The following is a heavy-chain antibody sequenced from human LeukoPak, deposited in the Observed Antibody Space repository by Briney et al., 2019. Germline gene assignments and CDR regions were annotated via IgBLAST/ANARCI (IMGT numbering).Heavy chain of an antibody. Sequence: PGRSLRLSCAASGSTFSSYAMHWVRQAPGKGLEWVAVISYDGSNKYYADSVKGRFTISRDNSKNTLYLQMNSLRAEDTAVYYCARDMRELRDYYYGMDVWGQGTTVTVSS. D-gene: IGHD1-26*01. V-gene: IGHV3-30-3*01. CDR3: ARDMRELRDYYYGMDV. CDR1: GSTFSSYA. CDR2: ISYDGSNK. J-gene: IGHJ6*02.